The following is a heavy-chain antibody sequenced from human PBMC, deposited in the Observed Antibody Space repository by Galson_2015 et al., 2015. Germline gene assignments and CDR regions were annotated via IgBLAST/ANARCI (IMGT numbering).Heavy chain of an antibody. CDR1: GYTFTSYY. CDR2: INPSGGST. CDR3: ARDSSESGYSSSWYKV. D-gene: IGHD6-13*01. V-gene: IGHV1-46*01. Sequence: SVKVSCKASGYTFTSYYMHWVRQAPGQGLEWMGIINPSGGSTSYAQKFQGRVTMTRDTSTSTVYMELSSLRSEDTAVYYCARDSSESGYSSSWYKVWGQGTLVTVSS. J-gene: IGHJ4*02.